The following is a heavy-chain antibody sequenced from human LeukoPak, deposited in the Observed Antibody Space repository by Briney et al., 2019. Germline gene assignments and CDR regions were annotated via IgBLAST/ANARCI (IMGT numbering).Heavy chain of an antibody. J-gene: IGHJ4*02. CDR2: ISCSSSTI. CDR3: ARGPSYYYYASGSYYNY. V-gene: IGHV3-11*01. CDR1: GFTFSDYY. Sequence: PGGSLRLSCAASGFTFSDYYMSWIRQAPGKGLEWISYISCSSSTIYHADSVKGRFTISRDNAKDSLYLQMNSLRAEDTAVYYCARGPSYYYYASGSYYNYWGQGTLVTVSS. D-gene: IGHD3-10*01.